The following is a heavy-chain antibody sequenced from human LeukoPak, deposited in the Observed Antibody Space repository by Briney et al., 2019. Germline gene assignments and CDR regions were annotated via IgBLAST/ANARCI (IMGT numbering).Heavy chain of an antibody. CDR2: ISYSGTT. V-gene: IGHV4-59*01. D-gene: IGHD4-17*01. J-gene: IGHJ4*02. CDR3: ARGRGGDYLLLDY. Sequence: SETLSLTCTVSRASIISYYWNWIRQPPGKGLEWIGYISYSGTTNYSPSLKSQVSISVDTSQNQLLLKLSTVHAANRAVYYCARGRGGDYLLLDYWGQGTLVTVSS. CDR1: RASIISYY.